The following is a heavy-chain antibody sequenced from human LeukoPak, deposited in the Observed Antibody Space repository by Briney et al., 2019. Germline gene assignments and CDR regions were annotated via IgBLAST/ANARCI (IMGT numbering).Heavy chain of an antibody. D-gene: IGHD6-13*01. Sequence: ASVTVSCKACGCTFISYGISWVRQAPGQGLEWMGWISAYNGNTNYVQKLQGRVTIITDTSTSTANMELRSLRSDDTAVYFCARYKYSSSWYPVDYWGQGTLVTVSS. J-gene: IGHJ4*02. CDR1: GCTFISYG. CDR2: ISAYNGNT. V-gene: IGHV1-18*01. CDR3: ARYKYSSSWYPVDY.